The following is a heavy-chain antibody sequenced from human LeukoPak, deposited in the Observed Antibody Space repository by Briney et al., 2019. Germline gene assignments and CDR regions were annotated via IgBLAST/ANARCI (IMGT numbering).Heavy chain of an antibody. CDR3: ARDSRYYDFWSGYLDY. V-gene: IGHV4-4*07. D-gene: IGHD3-3*01. Sequence: KPSETLSLICSVSSGFISNYYWSWIRQPAGKGLEWIGRISTSGNTNYSPSLKSRVTMSVDTSKNQFFLNLRSVTAADTAVYYCARDSRYYDFWSGYLDYWGQGALVTVSS. CDR2: ISTSGNT. J-gene: IGHJ4*02. CDR1: SGFISNYY.